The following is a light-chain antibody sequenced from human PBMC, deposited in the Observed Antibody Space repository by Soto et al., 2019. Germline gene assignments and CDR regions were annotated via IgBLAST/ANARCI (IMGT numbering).Light chain of an antibody. J-gene: IGKJ5*01. CDR3: QQYGSSPPTIT. CDR2: GAS. V-gene: IGKV3-20*01. Sequence: EIVLTQSPVTLSLSPGERATLSCRASQSVSSSYLAWYQQKPDQAPRLLIYGASSRATGIPDRFSGSGSGTDFTLTIFRLEPEDSAVYYCQQYGSSPPTITFGQGTRLDIK. CDR1: QSVSSSY.